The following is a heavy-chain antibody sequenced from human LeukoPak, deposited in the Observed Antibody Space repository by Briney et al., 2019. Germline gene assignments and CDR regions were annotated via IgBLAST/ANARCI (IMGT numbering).Heavy chain of an antibody. CDR2: ISWNSGSI. D-gene: IGHD5-18*01. V-gene: IGHV3-9*01. CDR1: GFTFDDYA. Sequence: PGGSLRLSCAASGFTFDDYAMHWVRQAPGQGLEWVSGISWNSGSIGYADSVKGRFTISRDNAKNSLYLQMNSLRAEDTALYYCAKGTLLYSYPFEYFQHWGQGTLVTVPS. J-gene: IGHJ1*01. CDR3: AKGTLLYSYPFEYFQH.